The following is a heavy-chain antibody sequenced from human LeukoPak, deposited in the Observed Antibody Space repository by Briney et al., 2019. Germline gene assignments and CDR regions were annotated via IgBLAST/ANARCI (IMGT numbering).Heavy chain of an antibody. CDR2: ISSSSSYI. D-gene: IGHD6-19*01. CDR1: GFTFSSYS. Sequence: GGSLRLSCAASGFTFSSYSMNWVRQAPGKGLEWVSSISSSSSYIYYADSVKGRFTISRDNSKNTLYLQMNSLRAEDTAVYYCAKEPIGVAGTDYWGQGTLVTVSS. V-gene: IGHV3-21*04. CDR3: AKEPIGVAGTDY. J-gene: IGHJ4*02.